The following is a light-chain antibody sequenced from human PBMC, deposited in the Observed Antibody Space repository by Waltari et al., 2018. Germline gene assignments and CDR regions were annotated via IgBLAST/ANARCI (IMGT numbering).Light chain of an antibody. CDR3: SSYAGSNNLV. CDR1: SSDVGGYNY. Sequence: QSALTQPPSASGSPGQSVTISCTGTSSDVGGYNYVSWYQQHPGKAPKLMIYEVSKRPSGVPDRLSGSKSGNTASLTVAGLQAEDEADYYCSSYAGSNNLVFGGGTKLTAL. V-gene: IGLV2-8*01. J-gene: IGLJ2*01. CDR2: EVS.